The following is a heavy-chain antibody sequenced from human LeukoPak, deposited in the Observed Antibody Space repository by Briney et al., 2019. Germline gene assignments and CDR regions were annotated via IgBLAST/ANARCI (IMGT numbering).Heavy chain of an antibody. J-gene: IGHJ4*02. CDR3: AKAGMTRFDY. V-gene: IGHV3-21*04. Sequence: PGGSLRLSCAASGFTFSSYSMNWVRQAPGKGLEWVSSITSSSTYIYYADSVKGRFTISRDNSKNTLYLQMNSLRVEDTAVYYCAKAGMTRFDYWGQGIMVTVSS. CDR2: ITSSSTYI. CDR1: GFTFSSYS. D-gene: IGHD1-20*01.